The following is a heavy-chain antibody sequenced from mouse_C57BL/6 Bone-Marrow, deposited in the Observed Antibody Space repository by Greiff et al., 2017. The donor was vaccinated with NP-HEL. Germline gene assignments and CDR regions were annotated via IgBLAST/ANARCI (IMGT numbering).Heavy chain of an antibody. Sequence: EVKLVESGPGLVKPSQTVFLSCTVSGISITTGYYRWSWIRQFPGHKLEWIGYIYYSGTITYNPSLTSRTTITRDTPKNQFFLEMNSLTAEDTATYYCARDLNWDFDYWGQGTTLTVSS. V-gene: IGHV3-5*01. CDR1: GISITTGYYR. J-gene: IGHJ2*01. D-gene: IGHD4-1*01. CDR3: ARDLNWDFDY. CDR2: IYYSGTI.